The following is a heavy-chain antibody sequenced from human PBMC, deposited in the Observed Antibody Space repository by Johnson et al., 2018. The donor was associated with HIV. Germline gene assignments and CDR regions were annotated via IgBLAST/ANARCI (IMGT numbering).Heavy chain of an antibody. CDR2: VNSDGSSI. CDR1: GFSFSGYW. V-gene: IGHV3-74*01. Sequence: VQLVESGGGLVQPGGSLRLSCAASGFSFSGYWMHWVRQAPGKGLVWVSRVNSDGSSISYADSVKGRFTISRDNSKNTVYLQMDSLRGEDAALYYCARDPGNGGRPFDAFDIWGQGTMVIVSS. D-gene: IGHD4-23*01. J-gene: IGHJ3*02. CDR3: ARDPGNGGRPFDAFDI.